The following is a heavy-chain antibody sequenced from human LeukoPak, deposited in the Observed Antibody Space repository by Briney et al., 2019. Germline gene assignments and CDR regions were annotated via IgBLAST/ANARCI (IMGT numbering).Heavy chain of an antibody. V-gene: IGHV3-7*01. D-gene: IGHD3-3*01. CDR3: ARDPGLEGIFGVVFYYGMDV. CDR2: IEQDGSEK. Sequence: PGGSLRLSCAASGFTFSSYCMSWVRQAPGKGLEWVANIEQDGSEKYYVDSVKGRFTISRDNAKNSLYLQMNSLRAEDTAVYYCARDPGLEGIFGVVFYYGMDVWGQGTTVTVSS. CDR1: GFTFSSYC. J-gene: IGHJ6*02.